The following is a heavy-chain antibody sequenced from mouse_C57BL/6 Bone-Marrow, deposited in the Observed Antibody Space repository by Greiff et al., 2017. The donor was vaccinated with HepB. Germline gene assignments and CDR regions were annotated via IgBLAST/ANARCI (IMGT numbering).Heavy chain of an antibody. V-gene: IGHV1-82*01. CDR1: GYAFSSSW. J-gene: IGHJ1*03. CDR2: IYPGDGDT. D-gene: IGHD1-1*01. CDR3: ARRDTTVADWYFDV. Sequence: QVQLKESGPELVKPGASVKISCKASGYAFSSSWMNWVKQRPGKGLEWIGRIYPGDGDTNYNGKFKGKATLTADKSSSTAYMQLSSLTSEDSAVYFCARRDTTVADWYFDVWGTGTTVTVSS.